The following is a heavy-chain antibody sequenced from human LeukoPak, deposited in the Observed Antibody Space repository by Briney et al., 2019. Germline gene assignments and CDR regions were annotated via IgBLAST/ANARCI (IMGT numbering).Heavy chain of an antibody. D-gene: IGHD4-17*01. J-gene: IGHJ4*02. Sequence: ASVKVSCKASGYTFTSYGISWVRQAPGQGLEWMGWISGYNGNTNYVQKFRGRITMTTDTSTNTAYLQLRSLSSDDTALYYCARDLSLGRHDDGEPFDSWGQGTLVTVSS. CDR1: GYTFTSYG. CDR2: ISGYNGNT. V-gene: IGHV1-18*01. CDR3: ARDLSLGRHDDGEPFDS.